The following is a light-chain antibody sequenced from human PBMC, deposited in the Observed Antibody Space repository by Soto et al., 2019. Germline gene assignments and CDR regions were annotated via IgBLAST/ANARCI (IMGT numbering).Light chain of an antibody. CDR2: TND. CDR3: AAWDDSLDGYV. Sequence: SVLTQPPSASGTPGQRVTISCSGSNSNIGSNTVNWYQQFPGTAPKLPIYTNDQRPSGVPDRFSGSKSGTSASLAISGLQSEDEADYYCAAWDDSLDGYVFGAGTKVTVL. J-gene: IGLJ1*01. CDR1: NSNIGSNT. V-gene: IGLV1-44*01.